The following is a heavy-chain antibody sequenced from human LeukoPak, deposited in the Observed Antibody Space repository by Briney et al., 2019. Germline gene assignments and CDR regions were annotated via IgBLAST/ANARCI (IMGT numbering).Heavy chain of an antibody. CDR1: TCSGKG. CDR2: ISSSSSYI. J-gene: IGHJ5*02. V-gene: IGHV3-21*01. CDR3: ARHGWCSGGSCYSPPWFDP. Sequence: TCSGKGMNWVGEAPGKRLEWVSSISSSSSYIYYADSVKGRFTISRDNAKNSLYLQMNSLRAEDTAVYYCARHGWCSGGSCYSPPWFDPWGQGTLVTVSS. D-gene: IGHD2-15*01.